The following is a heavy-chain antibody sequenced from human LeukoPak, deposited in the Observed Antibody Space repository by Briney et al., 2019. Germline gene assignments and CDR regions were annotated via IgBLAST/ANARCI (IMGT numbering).Heavy chain of an antibody. Sequence: SETLSLTCAVSGGSISSYYWSWIRQPPGKGLEWIGYIYYSGSTNYNPSLKSRVTISVDTSKNQFSLKLSSVTAADTAVYYCARRAPYSYEWSTLDYWGQGTLVTVSS. D-gene: IGHD5-18*01. V-gene: IGHV4-59*08. J-gene: IGHJ4*02. CDR2: IYYSGST. CDR3: ARRAPYSYEWSTLDY. CDR1: GGSISSYY.